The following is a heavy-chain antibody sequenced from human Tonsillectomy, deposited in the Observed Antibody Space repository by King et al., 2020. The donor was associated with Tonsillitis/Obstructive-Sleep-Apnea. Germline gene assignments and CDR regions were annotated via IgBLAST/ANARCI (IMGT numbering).Heavy chain of an antibody. V-gene: IGHV1-2*02. CDR3: AGDGYCSGGSCNNWFDP. Sequence: VQLVQSGAEVKKPGASVKVSCKASGYTFTGYYMHWVRQAPGQGLEWMGWINPNSGGTNYAQKFQGRVTMTRDTSISTAYMELSRLRSDETAVYYCAGDGYCSGGSCNNWFDPWGQGTLVTVSS. CDR1: GYTFTGYY. J-gene: IGHJ5*02. D-gene: IGHD2-15*01. CDR2: INPNSGGT.